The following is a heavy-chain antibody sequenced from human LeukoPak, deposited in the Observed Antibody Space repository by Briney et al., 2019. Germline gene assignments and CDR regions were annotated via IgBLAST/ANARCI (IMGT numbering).Heavy chain of an antibody. V-gene: IGHV3-23*01. CDR2: ISGSGGST. D-gene: IGHD3-16*02. J-gene: IGHJ4*02. CDR1: GFTFSSYA. Sequence: GGSLRLSCAASGFTFSSYAMSWVRQAPGKGLEWVSAISGSGGSTYYADSAKGRFTISRDNAKNSLYLQMNSLRAEDTAVYYCARTARYGYQYYFDYWGQGTLVTVSS. CDR3: ARTARYGYQYYFDY.